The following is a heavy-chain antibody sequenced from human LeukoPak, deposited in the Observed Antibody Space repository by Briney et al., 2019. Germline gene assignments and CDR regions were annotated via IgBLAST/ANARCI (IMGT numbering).Heavy chain of an antibody. D-gene: IGHD6-13*01. J-gene: IGHJ4*02. Sequence: GGSLRFSCATSGFNFNYYFMAWVRQAPGKGLEWLATIDKDGSGTEYIDSVRGRFTISRDNTKKSIHLQMSSLSADDTAVYFCATEYWYRHDYWGQGTLVTVSS. V-gene: IGHV3-7*01. CDR1: GFNFNYYF. CDR2: IDKDGSGT. CDR3: ATEYWYRHDY.